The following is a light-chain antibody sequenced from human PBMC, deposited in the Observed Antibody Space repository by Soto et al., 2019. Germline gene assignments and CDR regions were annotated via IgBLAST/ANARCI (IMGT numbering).Light chain of an antibody. J-gene: IGKJ1*01. V-gene: IGKV3-15*01. CDR1: QSVSIN. CDR3: QEYDNWPPEGT. Sequence: TVLTQSPATLSVSPGERASLSCRASQSVSINLAWYQQKSGQAPRLLIYGASTRATGIPARFSGSRSGTEFTLTINSLQSEDSAVYYCQEYDNWPPEGTVGQGTKVDSK. CDR2: GAS.